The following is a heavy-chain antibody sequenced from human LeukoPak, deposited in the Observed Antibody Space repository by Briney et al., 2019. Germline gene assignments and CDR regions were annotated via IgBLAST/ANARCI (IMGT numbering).Heavy chain of an antibody. CDR3: ARYGADYYDSSGKFYY. Sequence: GASVKVSCQASGDTFSSYAISWVRQAPGQGLEWMGRIIPIFGIANYAQKFQGRVTITADKSTSTAYMELSSLRSEDTAVYYCARYGADYYDSSGKFYYWGQGTLVTVSS. D-gene: IGHD3-22*01. CDR1: GDTFSSYA. CDR2: IIPIFGIA. V-gene: IGHV1-69*04. J-gene: IGHJ4*02.